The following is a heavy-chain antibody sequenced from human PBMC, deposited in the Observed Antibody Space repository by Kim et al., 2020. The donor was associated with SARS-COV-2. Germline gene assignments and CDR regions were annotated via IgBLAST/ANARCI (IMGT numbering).Heavy chain of an antibody. CDR3: ARGAAYCGGDCYPSLYYFDY. CDR1: GYTFTSYY. J-gene: IGHJ4*02. Sequence: ASVKVSCKASGYTFTSYYMHWVRQAPGQGLEWMGIINPSGGSTSYAQKFQGRVTMTRDTSTSTVYMELSSLRSEDTAVYYCARGAAYCGGDCYPSLYYFDYWGQGTLVTVSS. CDR2: INPSGGST. V-gene: IGHV1-46*01. D-gene: IGHD2-21*02.